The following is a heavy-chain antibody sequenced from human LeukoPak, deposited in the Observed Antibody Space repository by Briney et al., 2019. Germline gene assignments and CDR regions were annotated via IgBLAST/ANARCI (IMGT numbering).Heavy chain of an antibody. CDR2: IYYSGST. Sequence: RASETLSLTCTVSGGSISSYYWSWIRQPPGKGLEWIGYIYYSGSTNYNPSLKGRVTISVDTSKNQFSLKLSSATAADTAVYYCARGRNNIVVVPAAISSWFDPWGQGTLVTVSS. J-gene: IGHJ5*02. CDR1: GGSISSYY. CDR3: ARGRNNIVVVPAAISSWFDP. V-gene: IGHV4-59*01. D-gene: IGHD2-2*01.